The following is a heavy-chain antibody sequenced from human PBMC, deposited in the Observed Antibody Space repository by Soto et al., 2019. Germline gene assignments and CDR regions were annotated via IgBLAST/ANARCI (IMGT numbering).Heavy chain of an antibody. D-gene: IGHD1-1*01. CDR1: GFTFSDAW. Sequence: EVQLVESGGGLVKPGGSLRLSCAASGFTFSDAWMNWVRQAPGKGLEWVGRIKSKAGGGAIDYAAPVKGRLTISRDDSKNTLYLQINSLRAEDTAVYYCTRDGYIGGVVGPLHFWSEGTMIPVSS. V-gene: IGHV3-15*07. J-gene: IGHJ3*01. CDR2: IKSKAGGGAI. CDR3: TRDGYIGGVVGPLHF.